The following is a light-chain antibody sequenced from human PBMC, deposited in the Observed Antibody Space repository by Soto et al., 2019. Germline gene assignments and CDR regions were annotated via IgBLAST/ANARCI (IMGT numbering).Light chain of an antibody. CDR3: QKYSSAPLT. Sequence: DIQMTQSPSSLSASVGDRVTITCRASHGSSNFLAWYQQKPGKDPKLLIYAASTLQSGVPSRFSGSGSGTDFTLTISSLQPEDVATYYCQKYSSAPLTFGGGTKVEIK. CDR1: HGSSNF. CDR2: AAS. J-gene: IGKJ4*01. V-gene: IGKV1-27*01.